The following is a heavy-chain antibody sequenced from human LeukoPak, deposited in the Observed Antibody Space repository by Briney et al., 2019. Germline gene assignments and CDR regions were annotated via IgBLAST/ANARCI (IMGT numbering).Heavy chain of an antibody. CDR2: ISGSGGST. J-gene: IGHJ5*02. V-gene: IGHV3-23*01. CDR1: GFTFSSYA. CDR3: AKDANCGNSKYNWRDP. Sequence: GESLRLSCAAPGFTFSSYAMSWVRQAPGKGLEWVSAISGSGGSTYYADSVKGRFTISRDNSKNTLYLQMNSLRAEDTAVYYCAKDANCGNSKYNWRDPCGQGTLVTVSS. D-gene: IGHD4/OR15-4a*01.